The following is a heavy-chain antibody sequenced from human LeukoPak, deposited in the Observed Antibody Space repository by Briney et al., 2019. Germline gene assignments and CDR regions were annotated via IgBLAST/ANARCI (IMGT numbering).Heavy chain of an antibody. CDR2: INPNSGDT. Sequence: ASVKVSCKASGYTFTGYYIHWVRQAPGQGLEWMGWINPNSGDTNNAQKFQGRVTMTSDKSNSTAYMQLSTLRSDDAAVCHCARDLSLVVVSTLTWGYCGQGTLVTVSS. J-gene: IGHJ4*02. V-gene: IGHV1-2*02. D-gene: IGHD3-22*01. CDR1: GYTFTGYY. CDR3: ARDLSLVVVSTLTWGY.